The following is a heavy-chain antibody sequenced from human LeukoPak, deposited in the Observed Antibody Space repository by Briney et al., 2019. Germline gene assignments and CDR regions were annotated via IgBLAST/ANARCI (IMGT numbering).Heavy chain of an antibody. V-gene: IGHV3-30-3*01. CDR1: GFTFRTYA. D-gene: IGHD5-18*01. Sequence: GGSLRLSCAASGFTFRTYAMHWVRQTPGKGLEWVAIISYDGSNKDYADSVKGRFTISRDNSKNTLHLQMNSLRVEDTAVYYCARDPKGGYSYGWGAFDIWGQGTMVTVSS. CDR3: ARDPKGGYSYGWGAFDI. J-gene: IGHJ3*02. CDR2: ISYDGSNK.